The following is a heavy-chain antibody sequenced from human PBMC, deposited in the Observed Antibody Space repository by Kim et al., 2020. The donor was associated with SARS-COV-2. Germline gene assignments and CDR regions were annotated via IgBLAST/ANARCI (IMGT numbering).Heavy chain of an antibody. D-gene: IGHD2-15*01. Sequence: SETLSLTCAVYGGSFSGYYWSWIRQPPGKGLEWIGEINHSGSTNYNPSLKSRVTISVDTSKNQFSLKLSSVTAADTAVYYCARGGFPGDIVVVVAAPRGSRYFDYWGQGTLVTGSS. CDR1: GGSFSGYY. CDR3: ARGGFPGDIVVVVAAPRGSRYFDY. J-gene: IGHJ4*02. V-gene: IGHV4-34*01. CDR2: INHSGST.